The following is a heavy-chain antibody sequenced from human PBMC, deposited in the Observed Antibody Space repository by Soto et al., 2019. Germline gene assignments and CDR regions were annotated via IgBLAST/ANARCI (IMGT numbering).Heavy chain of an antibody. J-gene: IGHJ4*02. V-gene: IGHV3-30*03. CDR2: ISYDGSNK. CDR1: GFTFSSYG. CDR3: AMIFSIFDY. Sequence: PGGFLRLSCAASGFTFSSYGMHWVRQAPGKGLEWVAVISYDGSNKYYADSVKGRFTISRDNSKNTLYLQMNSLRAEDTAVYYCAMIFSIFDYWGQGTLVTVSS. D-gene: IGHD2-15*01.